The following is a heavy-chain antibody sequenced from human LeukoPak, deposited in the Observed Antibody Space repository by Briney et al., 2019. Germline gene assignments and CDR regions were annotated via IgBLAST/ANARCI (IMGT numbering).Heavy chain of an antibody. CDR2: IYYSVSA. J-gene: IGHJ4*02. V-gene: IGHV4-59*01. CDR3: AGRSRSAWYYDY. Sequence: SETLSLTCTVSGSSISSYYWSWIRQPPGKGLEWIGYIYYSVSATYNPSLKSRVTISLNTSKNQFSLKLSSVTAADTALYYCAGRSRSAWYYDYWGQGTLVIVSS. D-gene: IGHD6-19*01. CDR1: GSSISSYY.